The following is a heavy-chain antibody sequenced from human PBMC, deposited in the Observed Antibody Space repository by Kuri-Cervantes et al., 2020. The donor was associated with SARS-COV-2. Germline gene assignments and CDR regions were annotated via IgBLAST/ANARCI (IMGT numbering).Heavy chain of an antibody. V-gene: IGHV1-69*04. CDR3: ARYRDFWSGTAGIDY. J-gene: IGHJ4*02. D-gene: IGHD3-3*01. CDR2: IIPILGTA. Sequence: SVKVSCKASGGTFSSYAISWVRQAPGQGLEWMGRIIPILGTANYAQKFQGRVTITADKSTSTAYMELSSLRSEDTAVYYCARYRDFWSGTAGIDYWGQGTLVTVSS. CDR1: GGTFSSYA.